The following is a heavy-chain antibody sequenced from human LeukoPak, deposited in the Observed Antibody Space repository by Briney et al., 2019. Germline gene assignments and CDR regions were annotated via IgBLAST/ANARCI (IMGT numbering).Heavy chain of an antibody. D-gene: IGHD2-2*01. CDR3: ARDLPRFPATSFDY. CDR2: ISSSSSYI. CDR1: GFTFSSYS. V-gene: IGHV3-21*01. Sequence: PGGSLRLSCAASGFTFSSYSMNWVRQAPGKGLEWVSSISSSSSYIYYADSAKGRFTISRDNAKNSLYLQMNSLRAEDTAVYYCARDLPRFPATSFDYWGQGTLVTVSS. J-gene: IGHJ4*02.